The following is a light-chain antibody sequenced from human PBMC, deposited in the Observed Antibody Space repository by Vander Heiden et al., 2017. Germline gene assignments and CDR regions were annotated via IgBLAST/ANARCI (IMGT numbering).Light chain of an antibody. CDR1: QSISSW. CDR2: KAS. V-gene: IGKV1-5*03. J-gene: IGKJ3*01. Sequence: DLQMTQSPSTLSASVGDRVTITCRASQSISSWLAWYQQKPGKAPKLLIYKASSLESGVPSRFSGSGSGTEFTLTISSLQPDDFATYYCQQYNSYSPITFGPGTKVDIK. CDR3: QQYNSYSPIT.